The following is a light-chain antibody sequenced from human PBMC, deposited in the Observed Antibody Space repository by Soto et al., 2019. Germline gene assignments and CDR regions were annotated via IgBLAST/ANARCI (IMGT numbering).Light chain of an antibody. CDR1: SSDVGSHNF. J-gene: IGLJ3*02. Sequence: QAVVTQPASVSGSPGQSITISCTGTSSDVGSHNFVSWYQQRPGKAPKLMIFEVTKRPSGVSDRFSASKSGNTASLTISGVRAEDEADYYCCSYADTTTWVFGGGTKLTVL. CDR2: EVT. CDR3: CSYADTTTWV. V-gene: IGLV2-23*02.